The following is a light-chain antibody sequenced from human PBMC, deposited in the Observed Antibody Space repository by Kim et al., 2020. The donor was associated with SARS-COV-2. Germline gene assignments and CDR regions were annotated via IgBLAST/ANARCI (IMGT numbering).Light chain of an antibody. CDR1: QSVDVY. CDR2: DSF. Sequence: EIVLTQSPATLSLSPGERATLSCRASQSVDVYVAWYQQKPGQSPRLLIFDSFNRAPGIPARFSGSGSGTDFTLTISSLEPEDFAVYHCQQRLYCPQVSFGQGTRLAIK. CDR3: QQRLYCPQVS. V-gene: IGKV3-11*01. J-gene: IGKJ5*01.